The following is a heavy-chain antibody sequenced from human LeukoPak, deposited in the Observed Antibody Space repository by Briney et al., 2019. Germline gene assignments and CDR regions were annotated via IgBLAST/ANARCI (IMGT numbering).Heavy chain of an antibody. CDR1: GFTFSSYS. CDR2: ICSSSSTI. Sequence: RPGGPVRLFCAASGFTFSSYSVNWARQAPGKGGEGVSYICSSSSTIYYADSVKGRFTISRDNSKNSLYLQMNSLRTEDTALYYCAKLSARGVEYYYYYMDVWGKGTTVTVSS. CDR3: AKLSARGVEYYYYYMDV. J-gene: IGHJ6*03. V-gene: IGHV3-48*04. D-gene: IGHD6-6*01.